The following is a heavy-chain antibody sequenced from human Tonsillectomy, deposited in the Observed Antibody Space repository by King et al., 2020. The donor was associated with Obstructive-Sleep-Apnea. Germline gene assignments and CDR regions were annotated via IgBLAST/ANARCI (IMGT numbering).Heavy chain of an antibody. Sequence: QLQESGPGQVKPSETLSLTFSVSGYSISSGYYWGWIRQPPGKGLEWIGSIYHSGSTYHNPSLKSRVTMSVDTSKNQFSLKLSSVTAADTAVYYCARDGDYGMDVWGQGTTVIVSS. J-gene: IGHJ6*02. CDR3: ARDGDYGMDV. V-gene: IGHV4-38-2*02. CDR2: IYHSGST. CDR1: GYSISSGYY. D-gene: IGHD3-16*01.